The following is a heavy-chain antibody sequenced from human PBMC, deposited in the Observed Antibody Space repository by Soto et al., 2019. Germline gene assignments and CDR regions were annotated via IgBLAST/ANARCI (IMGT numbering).Heavy chain of an antibody. Sequence: PSETLSLTCTVSGASISSGGYYWSWIRQHPGKGLEWIGYIYYSGSTYYNPSLKSRVTISVDTSKNQFSLKLSSVTAADTAVYYCARDGALYYYDSSGAFDIWGQGTMVT. CDR1: GASISSGGYY. CDR2: IYYSGST. D-gene: IGHD3-22*01. V-gene: IGHV4-31*03. J-gene: IGHJ3*02. CDR3: ARDGALYYYDSSGAFDI.